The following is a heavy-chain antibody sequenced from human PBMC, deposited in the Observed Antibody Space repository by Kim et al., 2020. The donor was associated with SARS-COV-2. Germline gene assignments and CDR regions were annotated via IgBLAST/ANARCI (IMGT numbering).Heavy chain of an antibody. D-gene: IGHD5-12*01. Sequence: GGSLRLSCAASGFTFNIYAMNWVRQAPGKGLEWVSGVSASGVDSYYADSVKGRVTISRDNSKKTLYLQMNNLRADDTAVYFCAKGKYTGYDLFDYWGQGT. CDR2: VSASGVDS. J-gene: IGHJ4*02. CDR3: AKGKYTGYDLFDY. V-gene: IGHV3-23*01. CDR1: GFTFNIYA.